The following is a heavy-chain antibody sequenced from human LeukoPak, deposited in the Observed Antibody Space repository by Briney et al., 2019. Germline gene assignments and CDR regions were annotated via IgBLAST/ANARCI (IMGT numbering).Heavy chain of an antibody. J-gene: IGHJ4*02. V-gene: IGHV4-59*01. D-gene: IGHD4-17*01. CDR1: GGSISSYY. CDR3: VRDKGDVTRASSERFDY. CDR2: IYYSGTT. Sequence: SETLSLTCTVSGGSISSYYWSWIRQPPGKGLEWIGYIYYSGTTNYNPSLKSRVAISVDTSKNQFSLKLSSVTAADTAVYYCVRDKGDVTRASSERFDYWGQGTLVTVSS.